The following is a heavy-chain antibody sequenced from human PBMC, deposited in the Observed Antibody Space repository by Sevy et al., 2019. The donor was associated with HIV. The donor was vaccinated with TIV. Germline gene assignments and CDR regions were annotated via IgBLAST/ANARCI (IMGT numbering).Heavy chain of an antibody. CDR3: ARRPTFSYYGMDV. CDR2: IDPNSAVT. Sequence: ASVKVSCKASGYNFTGYHIHWVRQAPGRELEWMGWIDPNSAVTNYAHKFQGRVTMTRDTSIRTAYMELSNLTSVDTAVYYCARRPTFSYYGMDVWGPGTTVTVSS. J-gene: IGHJ6*02. D-gene: IGHD3-3*02. V-gene: IGHV1-2*07. CDR1: GYNFTGYH.